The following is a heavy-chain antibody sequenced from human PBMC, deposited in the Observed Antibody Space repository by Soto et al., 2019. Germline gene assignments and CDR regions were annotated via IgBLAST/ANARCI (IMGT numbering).Heavy chain of an antibody. V-gene: IGHV1-69*13. CDR1: GGTFSSYA. CDR2: IIPIFGTA. Sequence: SVKVSCKASGGTFSSYAISWVRQAPGQGLEWMGGIIPIFGTANYAQKFQGRVTITADESTSTAYMELSSLRSEDTAVYYCARQMAIVGATTVFYYYGMDVWGQGTTVTVSS. D-gene: IGHD1-26*01. CDR3: ARQMAIVGATTVFYYYGMDV. J-gene: IGHJ6*02.